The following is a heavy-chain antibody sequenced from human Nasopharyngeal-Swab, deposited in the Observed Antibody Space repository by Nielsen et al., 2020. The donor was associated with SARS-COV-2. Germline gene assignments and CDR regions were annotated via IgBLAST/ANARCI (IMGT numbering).Heavy chain of an antibody. CDR2: IKSKTDGGIT. Sequence: VRQAPGKGLEWVGRIKSKTDGGITDYAAPVKGRFTISRDDSKNTLYLQMNSLKTEDTAVYYCARDLYQQLGHYYYYGMDVWGQGTTVTVSS. CDR3: ARDLYQQLGHYYYYGMDV. V-gene: IGHV3-15*01. D-gene: IGHD6-13*01. J-gene: IGHJ6*02.